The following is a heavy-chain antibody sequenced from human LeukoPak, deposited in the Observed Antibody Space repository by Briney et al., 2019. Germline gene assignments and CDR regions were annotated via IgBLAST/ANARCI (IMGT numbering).Heavy chain of an antibody. J-gene: IGHJ4*02. CDR2: IFNTGNT. CDR3: ASRPADTTWYGVFDY. Sequence: SETLSLTCSVSGGSINSHYWSWIRQPPGKRLEWIGYIFNTGNTNYNPSLASRVTMSVDTSRAQFFLRQSPVTAADTAIYYCASRPADTTWYGVFDYWSQGTLVTVSS. V-gene: IGHV4-59*11. D-gene: IGHD3-10*01. CDR1: GGSINSHY.